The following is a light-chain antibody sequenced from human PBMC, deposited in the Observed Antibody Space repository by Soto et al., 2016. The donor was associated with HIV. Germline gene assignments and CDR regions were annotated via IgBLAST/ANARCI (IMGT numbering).Light chain of an antibody. V-gene: IGLV3-21*03. J-gene: IGLJ1*01. CDR3: QVWDTYTNHFV. Sequence: SYVLTQPPSVSVAPGKTARITCGGNNIGSKSVHWYQQKPGQAPVLVVYDDTDRPSGIPERFSGSNSGNTATLTISRVEAGDEADYYCQVWDTYTNHFVFGPGTKVTVL. CDR2: DDT. CDR1: NIGSKS.